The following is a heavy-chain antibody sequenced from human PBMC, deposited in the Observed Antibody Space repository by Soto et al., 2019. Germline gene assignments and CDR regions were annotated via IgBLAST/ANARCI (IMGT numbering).Heavy chain of an antibody. Sequence: GGSLRLSCVASGFTFSSYAMSWVRQAPGKGLEWVSGISEGAGITYYADSVKGRFTVSRDNSKDTLYLQMNSLRAEDTAIYYCARGRNLGFIFDHWGQGTLVTVSS. J-gene: IGHJ4*02. CDR2: ISEGAGIT. D-gene: IGHD1-1*01. CDR1: GFTFSSYA. CDR3: ARGRNLGFIFDH. V-gene: IGHV3-23*01.